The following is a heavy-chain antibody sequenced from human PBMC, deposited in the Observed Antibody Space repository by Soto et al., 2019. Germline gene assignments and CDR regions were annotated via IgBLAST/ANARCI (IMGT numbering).Heavy chain of an antibody. J-gene: IGHJ4*02. CDR2: IIPIFGTA. Sequence: QVQLVQSGAEVKKPGSSVKVSCKASGGTFSSYAISWVRQAPGQGLEWMGGIIPIFGTANYAQKFQGRVAITADESTSTAYMELRSLRSEDTAVYYCASRVRDSSSWYPALVYWGQGTLVTVSS. D-gene: IGHD6-13*01. CDR1: GGTFSSYA. V-gene: IGHV1-69*12. CDR3: ASRVRDSSSWYPALVY.